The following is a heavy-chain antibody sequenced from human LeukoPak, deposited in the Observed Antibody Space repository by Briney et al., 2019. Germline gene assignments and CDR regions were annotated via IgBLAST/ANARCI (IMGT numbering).Heavy chain of an antibody. J-gene: IGHJ3*02. V-gene: IGHV4-39*07. CDR1: GGSISSSSYY. D-gene: IGHD3-3*01. CDR2: IYYSGST. Sequence: PSETLSLTCTVSGGSISSSSYYWGWIRQPPGKGLEWIGSIYYSGSTYYNPSLKSRVTISVDTSKNQFSLKLSSVTAADTAVYYCARNDFWSGYDAFDIWGQGTMVTVSS. CDR3: ARNDFWSGYDAFDI.